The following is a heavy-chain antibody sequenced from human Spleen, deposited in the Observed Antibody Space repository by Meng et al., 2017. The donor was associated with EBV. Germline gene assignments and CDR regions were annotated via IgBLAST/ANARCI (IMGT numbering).Heavy chain of an antibody. D-gene: IGHD6-6*01. CDR3: ARTYTRTSHFDY. CDR2: ISTYNGNT. CDR1: GYTFLQYG. J-gene: IGHJ4*02. Sequence: QVQLVQSGAEVKKPGASVKGSCKASGYTFLQYGINWVRQAPGQGLEWMGWISTYNGNTDYAQKFQGRVTMTRDTSTSTAYMELRSLRSDDTAVYYCARTYTRTSHFDYWGQGTLVTVSS. V-gene: IGHV1-18*01.